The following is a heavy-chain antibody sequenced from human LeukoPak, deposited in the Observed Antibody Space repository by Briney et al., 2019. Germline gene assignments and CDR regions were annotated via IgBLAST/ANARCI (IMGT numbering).Heavy chain of an antibody. CDR1: GYTFTSYG. CDR3: ARDGSHYYGSGSSLPNHNFDY. J-gene: IGHJ4*02. CDR2: ISAYNGNT. V-gene: IGHV1-18*01. Sequence: GASVKVSCKASGYTFTSYGISWVRQAPGQGLEWMGWISAYNGNTNYAQKLQGRVTMTTDTSTSTAYMELRSLRSDDTAVYYCARDGSHYYGSGSSLPNHNFDYWGQGTLVTVSS. D-gene: IGHD3-10*01.